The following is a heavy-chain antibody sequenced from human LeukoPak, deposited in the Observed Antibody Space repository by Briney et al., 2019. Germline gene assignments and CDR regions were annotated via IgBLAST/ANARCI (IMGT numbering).Heavy chain of an antibody. D-gene: IGHD3-22*01. CDR2: ISYDGSNK. CDR1: GFSFSTYA. CDR3: AKEPHYYYDSSGYYDD. J-gene: IGHJ4*02. V-gene: IGHV3-30*18. Sequence: PGRSLRLSRAASGFSFSTYAMHWVRQAPGEGLEWVADISYDGSNKYYADSVKGRFTISRDNSKNTLYLQMNSLRAEDTAVYYCAKEPHYYYDSSGYYDDWGQGTLVTVSS.